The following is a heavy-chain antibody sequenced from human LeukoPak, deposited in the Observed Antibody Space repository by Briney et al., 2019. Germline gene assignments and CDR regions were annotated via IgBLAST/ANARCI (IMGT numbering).Heavy chain of an antibody. V-gene: IGHV4-59*01. D-gene: IGHD2-21*01. Sequence: SETLSLTCTVSGGSISSYYWSWIRQPPGKGLEWIGYIYYSGSTNYNPSLKSRVTISVDTSKNQFSLKLSSVTAADTAVYYCARAVFVVAPATFDPWGQGTLVTVSS. J-gene: IGHJ5*02. CDR3: ARAVFVVAPATFDP. CDR2: IYYSGST. CDR1: GGSISSYY.